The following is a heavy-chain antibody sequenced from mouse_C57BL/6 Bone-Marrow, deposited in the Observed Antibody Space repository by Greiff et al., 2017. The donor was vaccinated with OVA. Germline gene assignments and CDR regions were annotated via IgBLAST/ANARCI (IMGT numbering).Heavy chain of an antibody. CDR3: ARQELAGFAY. CDR1: GFTFSSYT. V-gene: IGHV5-9*01. J-gene: IGHJ3*01. CDR2: ISGGGGNT. Sequence: EVKLVESGGGLVKPGGSLKLSCAASGFTFSSYTMSWVRQTPEKRLEWVATISGGGGNTYYPDSVKGRFTISRDNAKNTLYLQMSSLRSEDTALYYCARQELAGFAYWGQGTLVTVSA. D-gene: IGHD6-1*01.